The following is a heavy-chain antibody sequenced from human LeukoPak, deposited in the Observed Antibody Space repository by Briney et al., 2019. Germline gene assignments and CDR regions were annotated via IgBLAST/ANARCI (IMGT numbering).Heavy chain of an antibody. V-gene: IGHV3-53*01. CDR1: GFTVRTNY. CDR2: IYSDESP. CDR3: ARDQNC. J-gene: IGHJ4*02. Sequence: PGGSLRLSCAASGFTVRTNYMSWVRQAPGKGLEWVSVIYSDESPYYADSVKGRFTTSTDNSKNTLYLQMNSLRAEDTAVYYCARDQNCWGQGTLVTVSS.